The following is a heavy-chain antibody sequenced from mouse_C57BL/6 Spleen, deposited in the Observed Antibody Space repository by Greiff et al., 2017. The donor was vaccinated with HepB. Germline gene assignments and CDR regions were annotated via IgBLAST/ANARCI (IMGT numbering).Heavy chain of an antibody. Sequence: QVQLQQSGAELAKPGASVKLSCKASGYTFTSYWMHWVKQRPGQGLEWIGYINPSSGYTKYNQKFKDKATLTADKSSSTAYMQLSSLTYEDSAVYYCARYDYGSSPWFAYWGQGTLVTVSA. V-gene: IGHV1-7*01. CDR2: INPSSGYT. J-gene: IGHJ3*01. D-gene: IGHD1-1*01. CDR1: GYTFTSYW. CDR3: ARYDYGSSPWFAY.